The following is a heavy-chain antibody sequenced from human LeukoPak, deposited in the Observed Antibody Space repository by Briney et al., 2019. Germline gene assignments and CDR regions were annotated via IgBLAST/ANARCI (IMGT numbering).Heavy chain of an antibody. V-gene: IGHV5-51*01. D-gene: IGHD4-11*01. J-gene: IGHJ5*02. Sequence: GESLKISCKGSGYSFTRHWIGWVRQMPGKGLEWMGIIYPGDSNTRYSPSFQGQVTISADKSISTAYLQWSSLKASDTAMYYCARYRSSVTPNWFDPWGQGTLVTASS. CDR1: GYSFTRHW. CDR2: IYPGDSNT. CDR3: ARYRSSVTPNWFDP.